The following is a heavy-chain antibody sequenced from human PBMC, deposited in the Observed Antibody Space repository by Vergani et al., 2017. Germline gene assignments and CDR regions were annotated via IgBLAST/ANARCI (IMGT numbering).Heavy chain of an antibody. D-gene: IGHD1-26*01. J-gene: IGHJ3*01. CDR1: GGSLSGYA. Sequence: QMQLQQWGPGLLKPSETLSLTCAVYGGSLSGYAWSWIRLAPGRGLEWIGEINHSGTINYNPTLKSPFNCSLHTSRDHFSLMLRSVSAADTAVYFCARRAERWETLLRDDFDVWGQGTFVTVSP. CDR2: INHSGTI. V-gene: IGHV4-34*01. CDR3: ARRAERWETLLRDDFDV.